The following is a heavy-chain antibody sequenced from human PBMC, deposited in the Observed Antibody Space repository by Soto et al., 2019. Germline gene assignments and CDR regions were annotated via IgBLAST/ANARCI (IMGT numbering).Heavy chain of an antibody. CDR3: ANAPKNDAFDI. Sequence: GGSLRLSCAASGFTFSSYAMSWVRQAPGKGLEWVSGISGSGGSTYYADSVKGRFTISRDNPKNTLYLQMNSLRAEDMAVYYCANAPKNDAFDIWGQGTMVTVSS. CDR2: ISGSGGST. CDR1: GFTFSSYA. J-gene: IGHJ3*02. V-gene: IGHV3-23*01.